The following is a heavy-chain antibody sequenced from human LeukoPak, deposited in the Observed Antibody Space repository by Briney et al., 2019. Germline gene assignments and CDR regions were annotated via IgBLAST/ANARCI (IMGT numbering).Heavy chain of an antibody. CDR2: IYYSGST. CDR1: GGSISSYY. J-gene: IGHJ6*03. Sequence: SETLSLTCTVSGGSISSYYWGWIRQPPGKGLEWIGSIYYSGSTYYNPSLKSRATISVDTSKNQFSLKLSSVTAADTAVYYCARAWDGLDYYMDVWGKGTTVTVSS. CDR3: ARAWDGLDYYMDV. D-gene: IGHD1-26*01. V-gene: IGHV4-39*01.